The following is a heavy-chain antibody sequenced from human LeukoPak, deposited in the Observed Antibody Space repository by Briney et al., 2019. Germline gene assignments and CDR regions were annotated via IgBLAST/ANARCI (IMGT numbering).Heavy chain of an antibody. V-gene: IGHV3-66*01. CDR2: IYSGGST. CDR1: GFTFSSNY. CDR3: AGGARFGTDAFDI. Sequence: GGSLRLSCAASGFTFSSNYMSWVRQAPGKGLEWVSVIYSGGSTYYADSVKGRFTISRDNSKNTLYLQMNSLRAEDTAVYYCAGGARFGTDAFDIWGQGTMVTVSS. D-gene: IGHD3-10*01. J-gene: IGHJ3*02.